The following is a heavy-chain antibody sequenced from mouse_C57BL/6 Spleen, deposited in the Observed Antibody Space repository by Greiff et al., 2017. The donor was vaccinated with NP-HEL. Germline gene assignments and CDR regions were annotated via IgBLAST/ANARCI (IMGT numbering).Heavy chain of an antibody. J-gene: IGHJ4*01. CDR2: IRSKSSNYAT. V-gene: IGHV10-3*01. CDR1: GFTFNTYA. CDR3: VRDRVLRSFYAMDY. Sequence: EVQLVESGGGLVQPKGSLKLSCAASGFTFNTYAMHWVRQAPGKGLEWVARIRSKSSNYATYYADSVKDRFTISRDDSQSMLYLQMNNLKTEETAMYYCVRDRVLRSFYAMDYWGQGTSVTVSS. D-gene: IGHD1-1*01.